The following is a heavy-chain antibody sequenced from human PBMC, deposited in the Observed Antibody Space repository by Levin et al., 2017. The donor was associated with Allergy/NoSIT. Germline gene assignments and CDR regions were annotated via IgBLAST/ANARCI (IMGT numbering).Heavy chain of an antibody. Sequence: SLRLSCAASGFTFSGYTLNWVRQAPGKGLEWFSFLLLLSPSLYSSSSLKGRFTISRDDAKNSLSLQMNSLRVEDTAVYYCASDGSYDTLDIWGQGTMVTVSS. CDR3: ASDGSYDTLDI. J-gene: IGHJ3*02. D-gene: IGHD6-6*01. V-gene: IGHV3-21*01. CDR2: LLLLSPSL. CDR1: GFTFSGYT.